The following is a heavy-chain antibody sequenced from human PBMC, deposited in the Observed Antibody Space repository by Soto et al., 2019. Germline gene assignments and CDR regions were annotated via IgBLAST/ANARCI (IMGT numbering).Heavy chain of an antibody. CDR3: ARDDAITMVRGAKFRWFDP. CDR2: ISSSSSTI. D-gene: IGHD3-10*01. CDR1: GFTFSDYY. J-gene: IGHJ5*02. Sequence: GGSLRLSCAASGFTFSDYYMNWIRQAPGKGLEWVSYISSSSSTIYYADSVKGRFTISRDNAKNSLYLQMNSLRDEDTAVYYCARDDAITMVRGAKFRWFDPWGQGTLVTVSS. V-gene: IGHV3-11*04.